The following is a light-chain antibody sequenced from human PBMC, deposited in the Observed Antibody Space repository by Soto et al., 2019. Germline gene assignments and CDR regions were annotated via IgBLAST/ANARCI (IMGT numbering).Light chain of an antibody. CDR2: LAS. V-gene: IGKV1-39*01. Sequence: DIQMTQSPSSLSASVGDRVTITCRASRIIDTYVDWYQQKPGKAPDLLIYLASTLQVGVPSRFSGSGSGTDFTLIISGLQPEDFATYYCKHRYNTPITFGQGTRLEIK. J-gene: IGKJ5*01. CDR1: RIIDTY. CDR3: KHRYNTPIT.